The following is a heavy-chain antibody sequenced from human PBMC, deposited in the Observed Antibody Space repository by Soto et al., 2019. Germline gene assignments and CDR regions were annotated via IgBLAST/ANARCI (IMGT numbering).Heavy chain of an antibody. D-gene: IGHD6-6*01. V-gene: IGHV3-66*01. J-gene: IGHJ6*03. CDR3: ASSSIAARRNYYYYMDV. Sequence: GGSLRLSCAASGFTVSSNYMSWVRQAPGKGLEWVSVIYSGGSTYYADSVKGRFTISRDNSKNTLYLQMNSLRAEDTAVYYCASSSIAARRNYYYYMDVWGKGTTVTVSS. CDR1: GFTVSSNY. CDR2: IYSGGST.